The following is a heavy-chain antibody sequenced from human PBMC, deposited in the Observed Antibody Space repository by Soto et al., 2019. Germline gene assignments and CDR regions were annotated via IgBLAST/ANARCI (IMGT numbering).Heavy chain of an antibody. J-gene: IGHJ4*02. CDR2: ISYDGSNK. Sequence: QVQLVESGGGVVQPGRSLRLSCAASGFTFSSYAMHWVRQAPGKGLEWVAVISYDGSNKYYADSVKGRFTISRDNSKNALYLKMNSLRAEDAVVYYGARDFWGGWWGFQAAELYESFHYWGQGPLVTPPS. CDR3: ARDFWGGWWGFQAAELYESFHY. V-gene: IGHV3-30-3*01. CDR1: GFTFSSYA. D-gene: IGHD3-3*01.